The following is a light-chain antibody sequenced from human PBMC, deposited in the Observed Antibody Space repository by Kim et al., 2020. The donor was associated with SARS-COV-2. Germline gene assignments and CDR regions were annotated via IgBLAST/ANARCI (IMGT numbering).Light chain of an antibody. J-gene: IGLJ2*01. V-gene: IGLV2-14*03. CDR3: SSYTRGSPLV. CDR2: DVS. CDR1: RHDGGGYYY. Sequence: SITVCCTGNRHDGGGYYYGSWHQQHPGKAPNLMYYDVSSRPSGVSNRFSGCKSGNTASLTISGLQADDEAYYYCSSYTRGSPLVFGGGTQLTVL.